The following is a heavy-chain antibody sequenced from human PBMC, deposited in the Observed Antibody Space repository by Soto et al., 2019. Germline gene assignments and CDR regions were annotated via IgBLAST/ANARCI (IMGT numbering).Heavy chain of an antibody. J-gene: IGHJ5*02. D-gene: IGHD4-17*01. CDR3: ARALEGMVPDDGDYKEGDWFDP. CDR1: GGSISSVGYY. Sequence: QVQLQESGPGLVKPSQTLSLTCTVSGGSISSVGYYWSWIRQHPGKGLEWIGYIYYSGSTYYNPSLKSRVTISVDTSKNQFSMKLSSVIAADTAVYYCARALEGMVPDDGDYKEGDWFDPWGQGTLVTDSS. V-gene: IGHV4-31*03. CDR2: IYYSGST.